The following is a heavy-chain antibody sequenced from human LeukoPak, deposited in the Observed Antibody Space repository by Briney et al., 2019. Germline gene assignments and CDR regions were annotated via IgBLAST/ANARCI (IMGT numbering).Heavy chain of an antibody. J-gene: IGHJ3*02. D-gene: IGHD6-6*01. CDR2: IIPIFGTA. Sequence: SVKVSCKASGGTFSSYAISWVRQAPGQGLEWMGGIIPIFGTANYAQKFQGRVTITADESTSTAYMELSSLRSEDTAVYYCARGGRGDGIAARHVGAFDIWGQGTMVTVSS. V-gene: IGHV1-69*01. CDR1: GGTFSSYA. CDR3: ARGGRGDGIAARHVGAFDI.